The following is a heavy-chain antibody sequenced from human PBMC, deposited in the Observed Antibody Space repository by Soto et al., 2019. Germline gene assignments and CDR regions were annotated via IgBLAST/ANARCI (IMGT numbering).Heavy chain of an antibody. D-gene: IGHD2-2*03. J-gene: IGHJ3*02. CDR3: ARVGLDIVVVPAAGCDAFDI. V-gene: IGHV3-53*01. Sequence: PGGSLRLSCAASGFTVSTNYMSWVRQAPGKGLEWVSIIYSGGSTFYADSVRGRFTISRDNSKNTLNLQMSSLRAEDTAVYYCARVGLDIVVVPAAGCDAFDIWGQGTMVTVSS. CDR2: IYSGGST. CDR1: GFTVSTNY.